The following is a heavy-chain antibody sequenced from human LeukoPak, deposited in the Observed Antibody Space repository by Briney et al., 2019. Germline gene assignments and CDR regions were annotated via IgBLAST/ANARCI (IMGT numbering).Heavy chain of an antibody. D-gene: IGHD3-10*01. CDR3: ARAPGHPSEYSWFDP. J-gene: IGHJ5*02. V-gene: IGHV4-59*01. CDR1: GGSISSYY. CDR2: IYYSGST. Sequence: PSETLSLTCTVSGGSISSYYWSWIRQPPGKGLEWIGYIYYSGSTNYNPSLKSRVTISVDTSKNQFSLKLSSVTAADTAVYYCARAPGHPSEYSWFDPWGQGTLVTVSS.